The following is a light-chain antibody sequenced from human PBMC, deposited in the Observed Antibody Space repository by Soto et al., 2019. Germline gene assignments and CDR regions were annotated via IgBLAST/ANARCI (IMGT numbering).Light chain of an antibody. J-gene: IGKJ1*01. CDR1: QSVSSN. CDR2: GAS. Sequence: EIVMTQSPATLSVSPGERATLSCRASQSVSSNLAWYQQKPGQAPRLLIYGASTRATGIPARFGGSGSGTDFTLTISRLQSEDFAVYYCQQYNNWLWTFGQGTKVEIK. CDR3: QQYNNWLWT. V-gene: IGKV3-15*01.